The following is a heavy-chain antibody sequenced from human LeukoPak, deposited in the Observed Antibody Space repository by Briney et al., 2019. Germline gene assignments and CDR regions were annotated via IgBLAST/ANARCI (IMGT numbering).Heavy chain of an antibody. J-gene: IGHJ6*03. Sequence: GGSLRLSCAASGFIFSTDSMNWVRQAPGKGLEGVSSISSSISYSYYADSVRGRFTISRDNATNSLSLQMHSLRAADTAVYYCARRFGAARDDYMDVWGKGTTVTVSS. D-gene: IGHD3-16*01. CDR3: ARRFGAARDDYMDV. CDR1: GFIFSTDS. V-gene: IGHV3-21*01. CDR2: ISSSISYS.